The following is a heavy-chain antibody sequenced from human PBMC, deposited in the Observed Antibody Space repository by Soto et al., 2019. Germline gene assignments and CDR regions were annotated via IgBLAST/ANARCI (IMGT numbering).Heavy chain of an antibody. CDR2: ISGSGGST. V-gene: IGHV3-23*01. D-gene: IGHD3-3*01. J-gene: IGHJ5*02. Sequence: EVQLLESGGGLVQPGGSLRLSCAASGFTFSSYAMSWVRQAPGKGLEWVSAISGSGGSTYYADSVKGRFTISRDNSKNTLDLQMNSLRAEDTAVYYCAKDPSYYDFWSGPNWFDPWGQGTLVTVSS. CDR1: GFTFSSYA. CDR3: AKDPSYYDFWSGPNWFDP.